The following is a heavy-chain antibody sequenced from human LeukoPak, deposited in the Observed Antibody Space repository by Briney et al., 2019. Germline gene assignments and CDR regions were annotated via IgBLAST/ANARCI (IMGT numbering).Heavy chain of an antibody. CDR2: MNPKSGNT. J-gene: IGHJ5*02. CDR3: ASSETASGWFDP. D-gene: IGHD6-25*01. V-gene: IGHV1-8*01. Sequence: ASVKVSCKASGYTFTSYDINWVRQATGQGLEWMGWMNPKSGNTGYAQKFQGRVTMTRDTSISTAYMELSSLRSEVTAVYYCASSETASGWFDPWGQGTLVTVSP. CDR1: GYTFTSYD.